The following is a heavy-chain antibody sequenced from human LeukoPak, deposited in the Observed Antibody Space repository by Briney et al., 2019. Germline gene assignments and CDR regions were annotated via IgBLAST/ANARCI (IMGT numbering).Heavy chain of an antibody. D-gene: IGHD4-17*01. CDR3: ASLGDYGAFDY. V-gene: IGHV4-34*01. Sequence: PSETLSLTCAVYGGSFSGYYWSWIRQPPGKGLEWIGEINHSGSTNYNPSLKSRVTISVDTPKNQFSLKLSSVTAADTAVYYCASLGDYGAFDYWGQGTLVTVSS. CDR1: GGSFSGYY. J-gene: IGHJ4*02. CDR2: INHSGST.